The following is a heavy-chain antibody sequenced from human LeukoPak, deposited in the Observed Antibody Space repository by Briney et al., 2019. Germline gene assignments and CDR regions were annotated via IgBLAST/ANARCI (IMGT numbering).Heavy chain of an antibody. V-gene: IGHV4-59*02. J-gene: IGHJ4*02. Sequence: SETLSLTCTVSGGSVSDYYWSWIRQPPGKGLEWIGYVSHSGGTNYNPSLKSRVTISVDTSKNQFSLKLSSVTAADTAVYYCVGGGSGYYFFDYWGRGTLVTVSS. CDR3: VGGGSGYYFFDY. CDR1: GGSVSDYY. D-gene: IGHD3-22*01. CDR2: VSHSGGT.